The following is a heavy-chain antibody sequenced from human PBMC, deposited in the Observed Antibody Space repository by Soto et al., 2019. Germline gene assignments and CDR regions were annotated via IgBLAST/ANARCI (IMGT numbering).Heavy chain of an antibody. CDR3: AADEVDY. CDR2: MTGDGRTT. CDR1: GFTFGDYW. J-gene: IGHJ4*02. V-gene: IGHV3-74*03. Sequence: GGSLRLSCAASGFTFGDYWMHWVRQPPGKGPEWVSRMTGDGRTTQYADSVKGRFTASRDNAKSTLYLQMNSLRDEDTAVYYCAADEVDYWGPGTLVTVSS.